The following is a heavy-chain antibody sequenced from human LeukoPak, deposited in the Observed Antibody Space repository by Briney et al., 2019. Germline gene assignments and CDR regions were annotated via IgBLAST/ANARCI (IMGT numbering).Heavy chain of an antibody. CDR3: ARALTGAFRIGAFDI. J-gene: IGHJ3*02. D-gene: IGHD7-27*01. CDR2: IYTRANA. V-gene: IGHV4-4*07. CDR1: GASINEYY. Sequence: PSETLSLTCTVSGASINEYYWSWIRQRAGKGLEWIGRIYTRANADYAPSLKSRVTMSADPSKNQLSLKLTSVTAADTAVYYCARALTGAFRIGAFDIWGQGTLVTVSS.